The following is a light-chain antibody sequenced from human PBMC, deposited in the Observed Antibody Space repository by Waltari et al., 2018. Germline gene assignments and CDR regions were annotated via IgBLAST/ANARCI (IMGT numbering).Light chain of an antibody. J-gene: IGLJ3*02. V-gene: IGLV8-61*01. CDR2: KIN. CDR1: SGSVSTTSY. Sequence: QTVVTQEPSFSVSPGGTVTLTCALSSGSVSTTSYVSWYQQTPGQAPRTLVYKINSRSSGVPDRFSGSILGNKAALTITGAQADDESDYYCLVYMGSGIWVFGGGTKLTVL. CDR3: LVYMGSGIWV.